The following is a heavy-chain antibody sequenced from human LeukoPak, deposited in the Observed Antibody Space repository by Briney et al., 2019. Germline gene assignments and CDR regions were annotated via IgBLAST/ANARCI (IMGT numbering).Heavy chain of an antibody. Sequence: SETLSLTCAVSGGSISSGGYSWSWIRQPPGKGLEWIGYIYYSGSTNYNPSLKSRVTISVDTSKTQLSLKMNSVTAADTAVYYCARGYCSRTSCRLFDPWGQGTLVTVAS. V-gene: IGHV4-61*08. CDR3: ARGYCSRTSCRLFDP. J-gene: IGHJ5*02. CDR2: IYYSGST. D-gene: IGHD2-2*01. CDR1: GGSISSGGYS.